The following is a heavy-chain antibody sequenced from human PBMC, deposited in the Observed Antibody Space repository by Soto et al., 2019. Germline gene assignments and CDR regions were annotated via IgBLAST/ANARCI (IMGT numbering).Heavy chain of an antibody. CDR1: GDTFSNHT. V-gene: IGHV1-69*04. J-gene: IGHJ6*03. CDR2: IIPILGVA. CDR3: GGGGEVGTVTEGYYYYMDV. Sequence: QVQLVQSGAEVKKPGSSVKVSCKASGDTFSNHTISWVRQAPGQGLEWMGRIIPILGVANYAQKFQGRVKITPEKTTHTAYQERSSFGSAEPAGDYCGGGGEVGTVTEGYYYYMDVWGKGTTVTVSS. D-gene: IGHD4-17*01.